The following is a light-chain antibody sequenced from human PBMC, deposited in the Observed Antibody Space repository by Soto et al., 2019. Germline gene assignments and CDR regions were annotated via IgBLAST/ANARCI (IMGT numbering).Light chain of an antibody. V-gene: IGKV3-15*01. Sequence: EIVMTQSPATLSVSPGERATLSCRASQSVSSNLAWYQQKPGQAPRLLIYGASTRATGIPARFSGSGSGTEFTLTISSLESEDFAVYHCQQYNNWPLPYTFGQGTKLEIK. J-gene: IGKJ2*01. CDR2: GAS. CDR3: QQYNNWPLPYT. CDR1: QSVSSN.